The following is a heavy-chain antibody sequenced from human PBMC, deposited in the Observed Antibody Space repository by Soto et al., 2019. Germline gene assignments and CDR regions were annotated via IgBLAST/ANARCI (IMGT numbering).Heavy chain of an antibody. V-gene: IGHV4-34*01. Sequence: QVQLQQWGAGLLKPSETLSLTCAVYGGSFRGYYWSWIRQPPGKGLEWIGEINHSGSTNYNPSLKSRVTISVDTSKNQFSLKLSSVTAADTAVYYCARVFNYYGSGSPDYWGQGTLVTVSS. CDR2: INHSGST. CDR3: ARVFNYYGSGSPDY. D-gene: IGHD3-10*01. J-gene: IGHJ4*02. CDR1: GGSFRGYY.